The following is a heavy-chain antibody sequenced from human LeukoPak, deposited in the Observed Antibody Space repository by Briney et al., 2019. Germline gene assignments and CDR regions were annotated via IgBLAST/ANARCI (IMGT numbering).Heavy chain of an antibody. CDR1: GGSISSYY. Sequence: SETLSLTCTVSGGSISSYYWCWIRQPPGKGLEWIGYIYYSGSTNYNPSLKSRVTISVDTSKNQFSLKLSSVTAADTAVYYCARAGRESIAARYFDYWGQGTLVTVSS. CDR2: IYYSGST. V-gene: IGHV4-59*01. CDR3: ARAGRESIAARYFDY. J-gene: IGHJ4*02. D-gene: IGHD6-6*01.